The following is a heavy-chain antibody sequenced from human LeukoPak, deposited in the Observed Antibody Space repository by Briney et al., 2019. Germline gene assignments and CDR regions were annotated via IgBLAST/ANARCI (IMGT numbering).Heavy chain of an antibody. Sequence: GGSLRLSCAASGFTFSSYSMNWVRQAPGKGLEWVSSISSSSSYIYYADSVKGRFTISRDNSKNTLYLQMNSLRAEDTAVYYCAKDLHIVVVTAILDYWGQGTLVTVSS. CDR3: AKDLHIVVVTAILDY. J-gene: IGHJ4*02. D-gene: IGHD2-21*02. V-gene: IGHV3-21*04. CDR1: GFTFSSYS. CDR2: ISSSSSYI.